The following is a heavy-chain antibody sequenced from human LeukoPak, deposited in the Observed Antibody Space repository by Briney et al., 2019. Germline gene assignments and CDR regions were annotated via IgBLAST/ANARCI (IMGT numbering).Heavy chain of an antibody. Sequence: XLXLTXTXSGGSIXSGDYYWSWLRQPPGKGLEWIGYIYYSGSTYYNPSLKSRVTISVDTSKNQFSLKLSSVTAADTAVYYCARVDYDILTVNYWGQGTLVTVSS. D-gene: IGHD3-9*01. CDR3: ARVDYDILTVNY. V-gene: IGHV4-30-4*01. J-gene: IGHJ4*02. CDR1: GGSIXSGDYY. CDR2: IYYSGST.